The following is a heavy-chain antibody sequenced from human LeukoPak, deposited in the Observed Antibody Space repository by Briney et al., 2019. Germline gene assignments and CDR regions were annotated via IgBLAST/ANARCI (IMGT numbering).Heavy chain of an antibody. D-gene: IGHD6-19*01. Sequence: PGGSLRLSCAASGFTFSSYAMSWVRQAPGKGLEWVSAISGSGGSTYYADSVKGRFTISRDNSKNTLYLQMNSLRAEDTAVYYCARDRGIAVAGMDSRDAFDIWGQGTMVTVSS. J-gene: IGHJ3*02. CDR1: GFTFSSYA. CDR2: ISGSGGST. V-gene: IGHV3-23*01. CDR3: ARDRGIAVAGMDSRDAFDI.